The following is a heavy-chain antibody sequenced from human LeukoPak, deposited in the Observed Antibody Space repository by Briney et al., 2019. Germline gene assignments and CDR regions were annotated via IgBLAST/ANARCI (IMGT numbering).Heavy chain of an antibody. J-gene: IGHJ6*02. Sequence: GGSLRLSCAASGFTFSSYAMHWVRQAPGKGLEWVAVISYDGSNKYYADSVKGRFTISRYNSKNTLYLQMNSLRAEDTAVYYCARDPTEVVPSPYYYYGMDVWGQGTTVTVSS. CDR1: GFTFSSYA. V-gene: IGHV3-30-3*01. CDR2: ISYDGSNK. CDR3: ARDPTEVVPSPYYYYGMDV. D-gene: IGHD3-22*01.